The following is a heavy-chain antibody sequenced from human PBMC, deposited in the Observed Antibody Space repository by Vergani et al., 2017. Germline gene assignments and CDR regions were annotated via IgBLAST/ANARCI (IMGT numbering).Heavy chain of an antibody. Sequence: EVQLLESGGGLVQPGGSLRLSCAASGFTFSSYSMNWVRQAPGKGLEWVSYISSSSSTIYYADSVKGRFTISRDNAKNSLYLQMNSLRAEDTAVYYCARLTVTDSYNWFDPWGQGTLVTVSS. V-gene: IGHV3-48*01. CDR2: ISSSSSTI. CDR3: ARLTVTDSYNWFDP. J-gene: IGHJ5*02. D-gene: IGHD4-11*01. CDR1: GFTFSSYS.